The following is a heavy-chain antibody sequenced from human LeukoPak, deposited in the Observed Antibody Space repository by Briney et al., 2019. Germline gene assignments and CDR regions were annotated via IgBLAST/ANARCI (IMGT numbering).Heavy chain of an antibody. D-gene: IGHD3-10*01. Sequence: SETLSLTCTVSGGSISSSSYYWGWIRQPPGTGLEWIGSIYYSGSTYYNPSLKSRVTISVDTSKNQFSLKLSSVTAADTAVYYCARHYYGSGSLNYYFDYWGQGTLVTVSS. CDR1: GGSISSSSYY. CDR2: IYYSGST. CDR3: ARHYYGSGSLNYYFDY. V-gene: IGHV4-39*01. J-gene: IGHJ4*02.